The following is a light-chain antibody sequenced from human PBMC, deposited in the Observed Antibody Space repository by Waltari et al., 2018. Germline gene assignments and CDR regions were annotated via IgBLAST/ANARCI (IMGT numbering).Light chain of an antibody. Sequence: QSALTQPASVSGSPGQAITISCTGTSSDVGTYDFVSWYQQHPGKAPKLMIHDVNKRPSGVSPRFSGSKSGNTASLTISGLQAEDEADYYCCSFADSSASWVFGGGTKLTVL. CDR1: SSDVGTYDF. V-gene: IGLV2-23*02. CDR2: DVN. CDR3: CSFADSSASWV. J-gene: IGLJ3*02.